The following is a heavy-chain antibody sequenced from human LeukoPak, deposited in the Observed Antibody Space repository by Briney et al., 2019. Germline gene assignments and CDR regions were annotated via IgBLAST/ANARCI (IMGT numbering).Heavy chain of an antibody. Sequence: GGSLRLSCAASGFSFSNYWMHWVRQVPGKGLVWVSRINSDGNIINYADSVKGRFTISRDNAKNSLYLQMNSLRAEDTALYYCARSSWYEIYYYYYMDVWGKGTTVTVSS. D-gene: IGHD6-13*01. CDR3: ARSSWYEIYYYYYMDV. V-gene: IGHV3-74*01. J-gene: IGHJ6*03. CDR2: INSDGNII. CDR1: GFSFSNYW.